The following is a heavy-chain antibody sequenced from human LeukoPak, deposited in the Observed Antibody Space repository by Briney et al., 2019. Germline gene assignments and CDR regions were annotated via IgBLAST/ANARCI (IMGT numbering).Heavy chain of an antibody. V-gene: IGHV3-7*05. CDR1: GFTFSSYW. Sequence: GGSLRLSCAASGFTFSSYWMSWVRQAPEKGLEWVANIKQDGSEKYYVDSVKGRFTISRDNAKNSLYLQMNSLRAEDTAVYYCARDGSETYYDFWSGYPPAGYYDYWGQGTLVTVSS. CDR2: IKQDGSEK. CDR3: ARDGSETYYDFWSGYPPAGYYDY. J-gene: IGHJ4*02. D-gene: IGHD3-3*01.